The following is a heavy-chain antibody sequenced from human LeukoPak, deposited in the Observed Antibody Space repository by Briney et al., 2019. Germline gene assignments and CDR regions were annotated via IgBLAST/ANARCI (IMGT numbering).Heavy chain of an antibody. J-gene: IGHJ3*02. D-gene: IGHD2-15*01. Sequence: SGGSLRLSCAASGFTFSSYTMNWVRQAPGKGLEWVSSISSSSSYIYYADSMKGRFTISRDNAKNSLYLQMNSLRAEDTAVYYCEREGFCSGGTCYCGNAFDIWGQGTMVTVSS. V-gene: IGHV3-21*01. CDR3: EREGFCSGGTCYCGNAFDI. CDR2: ISSSSSYI. CDR1: GFTFSSYT.